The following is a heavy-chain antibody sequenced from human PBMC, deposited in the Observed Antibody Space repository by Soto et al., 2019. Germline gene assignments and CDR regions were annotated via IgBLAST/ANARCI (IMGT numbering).Heavy chain of an antibody. CDR3: AKASHPGIAAAGNFDY. CDR2: ISGSGGST. CDR1: GFTFSNAW. Sequence: GGSLRLSCAASGFTFSNAWMSWVRQAPGKGLEWVSAISGSGGSTYYADSVKGRFTISRDNSKNTLYLQMNSLRAEDTAVYYCAKASHPGIAAAGNFDYWGQGTLVTVSS. V-gene: IGHV3-23*01. D-gene: IGHD6-13*01. J-gene: IGHJ4*02.